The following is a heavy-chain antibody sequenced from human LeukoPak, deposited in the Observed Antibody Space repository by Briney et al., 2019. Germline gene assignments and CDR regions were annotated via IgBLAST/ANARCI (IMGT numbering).Heavy chain of an antibody. J-gene: IGHJ3*02. CDR1: GYTFTSYG. V-gene: IGHV1-18*01. CDR2: ISAYNGNT. D-gene: IGHD2-15*01. Sequence: ASVKVSCKASGYTFTSYGISWVRQAPGQGLEWMGWISAYNGNTNYAQKLQGRVTMTTDTSTSTAYMEQRSLRSDDTAVYYCARELGYCSGGSCSTGSDAFDIWGQGTMVTVSS. CDR3: ARELGYCSGGSCSTGSDAFDI.